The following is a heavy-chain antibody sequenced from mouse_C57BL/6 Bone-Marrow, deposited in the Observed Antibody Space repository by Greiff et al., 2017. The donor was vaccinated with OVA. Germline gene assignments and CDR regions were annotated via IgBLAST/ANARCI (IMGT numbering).Heavy chain of an antibody. J-gene: IGHJ2*01. V-gene: IGHV1-59*01. CDR1: GYTFTSYW. D-gene: IGHD2-1*01. CDR2: IDPSDSYT. Sequence: QVQLQQPGAELVRPGTSVKLSCKASGYTFTSYWMHWVKQRPGQGLEWIGVIDPSDSYTNYNQKFKGKATLTVDTSSSTAYMQLSSLTSEDSAVYSCARDGKGDYWGQGTTLTVSS. CDR3: ARDGKGDY.